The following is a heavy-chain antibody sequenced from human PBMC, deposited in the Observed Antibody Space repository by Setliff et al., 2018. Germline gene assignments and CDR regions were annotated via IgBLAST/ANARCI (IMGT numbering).Heavy chain of an antibody. J-gene: IGHJ6*02. D-gene: IGHD3-10*01. V-gene: IGHV3-23*01. CDR3: TRDGVFYAMDF. Sequence: PVGSLRLSCAASGLTFSSYDMNWVRQAPGEGLEWVSTITSSGGDTYYADSVKGRFIVSRDNSKSTLYLQMNSLRAEDTAVYYCTRDGVFYAMDFWGQGTTVTVS. CDR1: GLTFSSYD. CDR2: ITSSGGDT.